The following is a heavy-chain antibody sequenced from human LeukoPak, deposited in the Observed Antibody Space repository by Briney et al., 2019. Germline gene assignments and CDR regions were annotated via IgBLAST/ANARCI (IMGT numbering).Heavy chain of an antibody. D-gene: IGHD2/OR15-2a*01. Sequence: PSETLSLTCSVYGGSINSGGCSWNCIRQPAGKGLKWIGHIYISGSTFYDPSLKTRVTISLDRSKNQFSLKLTSVTAADTAVYYCASPFYCNRTTCYDSWGQGIMVTVSS. CDR3: ASPFYCNRTTCYDS. J-gene: IGHJ4*02. CDR2: IYISGST. CDR1: GGSINSGGCS. V-gene: IGHV4-30-2*01.